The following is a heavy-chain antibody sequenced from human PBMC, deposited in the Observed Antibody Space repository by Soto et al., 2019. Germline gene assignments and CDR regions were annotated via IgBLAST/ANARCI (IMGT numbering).Heavy chain of an antibody. CDR3: ALALGPTTGLDY. J-gene: IGHJ4*02. D-gene: IGHD1-26*01. Sequence: QVQLQESGPGLVKPSQTPSLTCSVSGASTVSHYHWTWIRQPPGKVLEWMGYIFNRGTTCYNPSRTSRLSISMDTYGNHYSLELRSVTAADTAVYYCALALGPTTGLDYWGQGTLVTVSS. CDR1: GASTVSHYH. V-gene: IGHV4-31*02. CDR2: IFNRGTT.